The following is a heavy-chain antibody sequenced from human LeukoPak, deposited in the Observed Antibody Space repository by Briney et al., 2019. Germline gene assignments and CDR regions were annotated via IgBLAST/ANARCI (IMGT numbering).Heavy chain of an antibody. CDR3: ARDEHFPYYYYMDV. CDR1: GYTFISND. J-gene: IGHJ6*03. CDR2: MSPNSGNT. D-gene: IGHD2/OR15-2a*01. Sequence: ASVKVSCKASGYTFISNDTNWVRQAPGQGLEWMGWMSPNSGNTGYAQKFQGRVTMTRNTSISTAYMELSSLRYDDTAVYYCARDEHFPYYYYMDVWGKGTTVTVSS. V-gene: IGHV1-8*01.